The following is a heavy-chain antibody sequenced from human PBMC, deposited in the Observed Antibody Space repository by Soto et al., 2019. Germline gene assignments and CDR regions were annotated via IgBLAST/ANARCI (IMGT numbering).Heavy chain of an antibody. CDR2: IYYSGST. Sequence: QLQLQESGPGLVKPSETLSLTCTVSGGSISSSSYYWGWIRQPPGKGLEWIGSIYYSGSTYYIPSLTSPVTISVATSKNQFSLKRSSVTAADTAVYSGASHGSSHWVVDYWGQGTLVTVSS. J-gene: IGHJ4*02. V-gene: IGHV4-39*01. D-gene: IGHD1-26*01. CDR1: GGSISSSSYY. CDR3: ASHGSSHWVVDY.